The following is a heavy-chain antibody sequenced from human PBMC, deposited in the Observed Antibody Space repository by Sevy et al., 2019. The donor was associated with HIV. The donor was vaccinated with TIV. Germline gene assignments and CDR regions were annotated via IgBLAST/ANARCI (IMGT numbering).Heavy chain of an antibody. CDR1: GFTFSSYE. J-gene: IGHJ3*02. D-gene: IGHD3-10*01. V-gene: IGHV3-48*03. CDR2: ISSSGSTI. Sequence: GGSLRLSCAASGFTFSSYEMNWVRQAPGKGLEWVSYISSSGSTIYYADSVKGRFTISRDNAKNSLYLQMNSLRAEDTAVYYCARYRGTPVKHSGSSAFDIWGQGTMVTVSS. CDR3: ARYRGTPVKHSGSSAFDI.